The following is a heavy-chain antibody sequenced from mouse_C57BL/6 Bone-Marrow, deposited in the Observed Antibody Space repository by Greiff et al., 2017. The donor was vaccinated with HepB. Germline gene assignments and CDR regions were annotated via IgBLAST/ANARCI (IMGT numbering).Heavy chain of an antibody. Sequence: KPSGAELVRPGSSVKLSCKASYFAFMASAMHWVQQRPGHCLEWIGTFTMYSDATEYSENFKGKATLTANTSSSTAYMELSSLTSEDYAVYYCARKDDYGYDEYFDVWGTGTTVTDSS. CDR2: FTMYSDAT. V-gene: IGHV1-49*01. CDR3: ARKDDYGYDEYFDV. CDR1: YFAFMASA. D-gene: IGHD2-2*01. J-gene: IGHJ1*03.